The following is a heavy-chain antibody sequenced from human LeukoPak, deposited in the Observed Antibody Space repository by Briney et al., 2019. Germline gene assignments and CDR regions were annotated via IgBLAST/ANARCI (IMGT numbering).Heavy chain of an antibody. V-gene: IGHV3-7*01. Sequence: GGSLRLSCAASGFTFSSYWMSWVRQAPGKGLEWVANIKQDGSEKYYVDSVKGRFTISRDNAKNSLYLQMSSLRAEDTAVYYCARDRYPMVRGVIISVYGMDVWGQGTTVTVSS. CDR3: ARDRYPMVRGVIISVYGMDV. CDR2: IKQDGSEK. CDR1: GFTFSSYW. D-gene: IGHD3-10*01. J-gene: IGHJ6*02.